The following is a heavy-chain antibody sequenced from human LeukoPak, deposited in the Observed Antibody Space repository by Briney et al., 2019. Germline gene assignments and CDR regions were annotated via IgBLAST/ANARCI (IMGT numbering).Heavy chain of an antibody. V-gene: IGHV3-23*01. D-gene: IGHD3-16*01. CDR3: ASSNIRVSYFDY. J-gene: IGHJ4*02. Sequence: PGGSLRLSCVASGFTFSGYAMSWVRQAPGKGLEWVSGLSGSGGSTYYADSVKGRFTISRDNSENTLYLQMNSLRAEDTAVYYCASSNIRVSYFDYWGQGTLVTVSS. CDR1: GFTFSGYA. CDR2: LSGSGGST.